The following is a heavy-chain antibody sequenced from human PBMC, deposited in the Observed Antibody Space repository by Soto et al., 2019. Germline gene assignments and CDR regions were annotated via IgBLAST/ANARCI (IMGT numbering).Heavy chain of an antibody. V-gene: IGHV1-18*01. CDR3: ARDRSNSDY. J-gene: IGHJ4*02. CDR2: ISDHNGNT. Sequence: QVQLMQSGAEVKKPGASVKVSCKASGYTFTSYGISWVRQAPGQGLEWMGWISDHNGNTDYAQKFKGRVTMTTDTSTSTVYMELRSLRYDDTAVYVCARDRSNSDYWGQGTLVTVSS. CDR1: GYTFTSYG. D-gene: IGHD6-13*01.